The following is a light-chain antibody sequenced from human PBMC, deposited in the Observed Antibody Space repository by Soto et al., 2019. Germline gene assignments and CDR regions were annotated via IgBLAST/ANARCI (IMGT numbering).Light chain of an antibody. CDR1: QSVSRD. V-gene: IGKV3-15*01. J-gene: IGKJ4*01. CDR3: QQYNKWPPLT. Sequence: EIVMTQSPATLSVSPGERATLSCRASQSVSRDLAWYQQKPGQAPSHLIYGASARASGVPGRFSGSGSGTEFTLTISSLQTEDFAVYYCQQYNKWPPLTFGGGTKVEIK. CDR2: GAS.